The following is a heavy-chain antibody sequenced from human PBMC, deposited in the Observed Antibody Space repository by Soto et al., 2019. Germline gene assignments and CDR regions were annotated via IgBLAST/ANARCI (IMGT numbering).Heavy chain of an antibody. D-gene: IGHD4-17*01. J-gene: IGHJ5*02. V-gene: IGHV4-39*01. Sequence: QLQLQESGPGLVKPSETLSLTCTVSGGSISSSSYYWGWIRQPPGKGLEWIGSIYYSGSTYYNPSLQSRVTISVDTSKNQFSLTLSSVTAADTAVYHCARHHGYGARWFDPWGQGTLVIVSS. CDR3: ARHHGYGARWFDP. CDR2: IYYSGST. CDR1: GGSISSSSYY.